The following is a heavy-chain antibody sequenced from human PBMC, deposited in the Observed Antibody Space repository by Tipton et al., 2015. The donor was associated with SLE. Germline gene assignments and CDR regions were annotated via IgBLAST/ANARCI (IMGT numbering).Heavy chain of an antibody. Sequence: LRLSCTVSGGSISSSSYYWGWIRQPLGKGLEWIGSIYYSGSTYYNPSLKSRVTISVDTSKNQFSLKLSSVTAADTAVYYCARRGYDIRFSDWGQGTLVTVSS. J-gene: IGHJ4*02. V-gene: IGHV4-39*07. CDR3: ARRGYDIRFSD. CDR1: GGSISSSSYY. CDR2: IYYSGST. D-gene: IGHD5-12*01.